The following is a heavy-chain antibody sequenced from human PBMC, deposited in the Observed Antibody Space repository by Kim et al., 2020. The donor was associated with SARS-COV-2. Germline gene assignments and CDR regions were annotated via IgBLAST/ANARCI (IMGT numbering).Heavy chain of an antibody. V-gene: IGHV3-7*03. CDR2: INQDGSAK. CDR1: GFTFRTYG. CDR3: ARDFVGDSF. Sequence: GGSLRLSCVASGFTFRTYGMDWVRQVPGKGLEWVANINQDGSAKYYVDSVKGRFTISRDNAKNSVYLQMNSLRAEDAAIYYCARDFVGDSFWGQGILVTVS. J-gene: IGHJ4*02. D-gene: IGHD3-16*01.